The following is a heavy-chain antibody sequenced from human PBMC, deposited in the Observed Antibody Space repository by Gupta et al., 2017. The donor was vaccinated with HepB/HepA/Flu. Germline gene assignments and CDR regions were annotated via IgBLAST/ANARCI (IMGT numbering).Heavy chain of an antibody. Sequence: EVQLLESGGGLGQAGGSLRLSCAADGCTFRRYAMSWVRQAHGTGLEGVSAISGSGGSTYYADSVNGRFTIYRDNSNNTLYLQMNSLRAEDTALYYCAKDVYCIGGSCRTSYYYYYGMDVWGQGTTVTVSS. CDR3: AKDVYCIGGSCRTSYYYYYGMDV. CDR1: GCTFRRYA. CDR2: ISGSGGST. V-gene: IGHV3-23*01. D-gene: IGHD2-15*01. J-gene: IGHJ6*02.